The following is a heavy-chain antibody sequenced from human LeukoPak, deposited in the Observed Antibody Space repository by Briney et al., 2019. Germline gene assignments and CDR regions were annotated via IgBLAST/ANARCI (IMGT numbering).Heavy chain of an antibody. Sequence: GGSPRLSCAASGFTFSSYWMHWVRQAPGKGLVWVSRITPDGSSSSYADSVKGRFTISRDNAKNTLYLQMNSLSAEDTAVYYCARGSPTGGDYWGQGTLVTVTS. CDR1: GFTFSSYW. V-gene: IGHV3-74*01. CDR3: ARGSPTGGDY. J-gene: IGHJ4*02. D-gene: IGHD2-15*01. CDR2: ITPDGSSS.